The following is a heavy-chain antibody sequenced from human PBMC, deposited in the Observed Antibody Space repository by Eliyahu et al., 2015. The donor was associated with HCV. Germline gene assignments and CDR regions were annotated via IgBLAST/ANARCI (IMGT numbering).Heavy chain of an antibody. CDR1: GFXFXDYG. CDR2: ISWNSGSM. V-gene: IGHV3-9*01. D-gene: IGHD1-1*01. J-gene: IGHJ2*01. Sequence: EIQLVESGGGLVQPGGSLXLSCAASGFXFXDYGMHWVRQVPGWGLEWVAGISWNSGSMTYGDSVKGAFTISRDNTKNSLYLQMDSLRPEDTAVFYCARDSRPGKTGWYFDLWGRGTLVTVSS. CDR3: ARDSRPGKTGWYFDL.